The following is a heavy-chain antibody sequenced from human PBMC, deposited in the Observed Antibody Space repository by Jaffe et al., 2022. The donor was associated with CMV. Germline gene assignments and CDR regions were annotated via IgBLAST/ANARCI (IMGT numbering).Heavy chain of an antibody. CDR2: IWNDGSNK. V-gene: IGHV3-33*01. CDR1: GFIFSSFG. Sequence: QVQLVESGGDVVQPGRSLRLSCAASGFIFSSFGMHWVRQAPGKGLEWVAVIWNDGSNKYHADSVKGRFTISRDNSKNTLYLQMNSLRAEDTAVYYCARDPPHARWYFDLWGRGTLVTVSS. CDR3: ARDPPHARWYFDL. J-gene: IGHJ2*01.